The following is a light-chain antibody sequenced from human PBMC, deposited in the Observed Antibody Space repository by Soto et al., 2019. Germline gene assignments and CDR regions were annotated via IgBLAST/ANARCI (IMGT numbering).Light chain of an antibody. V-gene: IGLV1-40*01. CDR1: SSNIGAGHD. J-gene: IGLJ1*01. CDR2: GNG. Sequence: QSVLTQPPSVSGAPGQRVTISCTGSSSNIGAGHDVHWYQHLPGTTPKLLIYGNGNRPSGVPDRLSGSKSGTSASLAITGLQAEDEADYYCQSYDSSLSGSEVFGTGTKLTVL. CDR3: QSYDSSLSGSEV.